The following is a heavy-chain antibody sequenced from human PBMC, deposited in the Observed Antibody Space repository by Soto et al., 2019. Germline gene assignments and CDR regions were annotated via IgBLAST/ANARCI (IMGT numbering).Heavy chain of an antibody. D-gene: IGHD3-22*01. CDR1: GFTFSSFA. V-gene: IGHV3-23*01. Sequence: GSLRLSCEASGFTFSSFAMTWVRQAPGKGLEWVSAITGRGSATYYADSVKGRFTISRDNSKNTLYLQMNSLRAEDTAVYYCTKDPSRRYFDTSGQGYWGQGTLVTVSS. J-gene: IGHJ4*02. CDR2: ITGRGSAT. CDR3: TKDPSRRYFDTSGQGY.